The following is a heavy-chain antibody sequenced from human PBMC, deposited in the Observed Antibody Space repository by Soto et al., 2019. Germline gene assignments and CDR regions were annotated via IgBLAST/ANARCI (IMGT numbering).Heavy chain of an antibody. Sequence: PSETLSLTCTVSGGSMSSSNWWNWVRQPPGKGLEWIGETHHSGRTNYNPSLKSRVTISVDTSKNHFSLKLSSVTAADTAVYYCARHYGSGTYPLDYWGRGTLVTVSS. D-gene: IGHD3-10*01. CDR3: ARHYGSGTYPLDY. V-gene: IGHV4-4*02. CDR1: GGSMSSSNW. J-gene: IGHJ4*02. CDR2: THHSGRT.